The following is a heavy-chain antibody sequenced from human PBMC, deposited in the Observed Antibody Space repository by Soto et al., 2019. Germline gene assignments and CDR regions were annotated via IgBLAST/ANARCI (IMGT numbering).Heavy chain of an antibody. Sequence: GASVKVSCKASGYTFTTYPMHWVRQAPGQRLEWMGWINAGNGDTGYSQKFQGRVTVTRDTSASTAYMELSSLTSEDTAVYYCARKDYYGSGIYYFDYWGQGTLVTVSS. CDR3: ARKDYYGSGIYYFDY. D-gene: IGHD3-10*01. V-gene: IGHV1-3*01. CDR1: GYTFTTYP. J-gene: IGHJ4*02. CDR2: INAGNGDT.